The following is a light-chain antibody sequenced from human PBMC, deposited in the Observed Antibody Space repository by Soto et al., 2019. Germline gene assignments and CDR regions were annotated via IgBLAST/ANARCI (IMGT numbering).Light chain of an antibody. CDR3: QQRGEWPPGAT. CDR2: GAS. CDR1: QSVSSN. J-gene: IGKJ5*01. V-gene: IGKV3-15*01. Sequence: EIVMTQSPATLSVSPGERATLSCRASQSVSSNLAWYQQKPGQAPRLLIYGASTRATGIPARFSGSGSGTDFTLTISNLEPEDFAVYYCQQRGEWPPGATFGQGTRLEI.